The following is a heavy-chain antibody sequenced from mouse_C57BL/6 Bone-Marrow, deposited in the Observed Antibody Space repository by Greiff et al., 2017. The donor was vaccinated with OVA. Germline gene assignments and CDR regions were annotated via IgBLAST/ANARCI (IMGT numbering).Heavy chain of an antibody. D-gene: IGHD2-1*01. CDR3: AGNYGFDY. CDR2: INPNNGGT. V-gene: IGHV1-26*01. CDR1: GYTFTDYY. Sequence: EVQLQQSGPELVKPGASVKISCKASGYTFTDYYMNWVKQSHGKSLEWIGDINPNNGGTSYNQQFKGKATLTVDKSSSTAYMELRSLTSEDSAVYYCAGNYGFDYWGQGTTLTVSS. J-gene: IGHJ2*01.